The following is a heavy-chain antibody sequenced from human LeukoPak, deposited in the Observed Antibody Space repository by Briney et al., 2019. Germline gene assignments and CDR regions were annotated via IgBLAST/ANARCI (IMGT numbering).Heavy chain of an antibody. Sequence: GSLRLSCSASGXTFSSYGRHWVRQAPGKGLEWVAVISYDGSNKYYADSVKGRFTISRDNSKNTLYLQMNSLRAEDTAVYYCAKDSEGYDYWGQGTLVTVSS. V-gene: IGHV3-30*18. D-gene: IGHD3-22*01. CDR1: GXTFSSYG. CDR3: AKDSEGYDY. J-gene: IGHJ4*02. CDR2: ISYDGSNK.